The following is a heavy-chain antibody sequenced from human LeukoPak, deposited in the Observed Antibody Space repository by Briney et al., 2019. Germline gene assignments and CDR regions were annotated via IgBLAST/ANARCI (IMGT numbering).Heavy chain of an antibody. V-gene: IGHV3-21*01. CDR2: ISSSSSYI. CDR1: GFTLSSYS. J-gene: IGHJ4*02. Sequence: GGSLRLSCAASGFTLSSYSMNWVRQAPGKGLEWVSSISSSSSYIYYADSVKGRFTISRDNAKNSLYLQMNSLRAEDTAVYYCARDLRRYFDYWGQGTLVTVSS. CDR3: ARDLRRYFDY.